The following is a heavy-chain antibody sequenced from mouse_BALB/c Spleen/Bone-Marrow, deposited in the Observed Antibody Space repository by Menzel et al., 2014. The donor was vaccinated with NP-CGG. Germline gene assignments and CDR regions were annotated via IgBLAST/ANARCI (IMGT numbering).Heavy chain of an antibody. CDR1: GFTFSSFG. V-gene: IGHV5-17*02. J-gene: IGHJ2*01. D-gene: IGHD1-1*01. CDR2: ISSGSSTI. CDR3: ARSRFPDYGSSPFDY. Sequence: EVQLVESGGGLVQPGGSRKLSCAASGFTFSSFGMHWVRQAPEKGLEWVAYISSGSSTIYYADTVKGRSTISRDNPKNILFLQMTSLRSEDTAMYYCARSRFPDYGSSPFDYWGQGTTLTVSS.